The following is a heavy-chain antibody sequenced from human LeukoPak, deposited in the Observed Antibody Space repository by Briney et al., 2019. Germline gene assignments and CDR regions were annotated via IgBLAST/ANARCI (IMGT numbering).Heavy chain of an antibody. CDR3: APQSSSSDY. D-gene: IGHD6-6*01. V-gene: IGHV3-48*01. CDR2: ISSSSSTI. Sequence: GGSLRLSCAASGFTFSSYSMNWVRQAPGKGLEWVSYISSSSSTIYYADSVKGRFTISRDNAKNSLYLQMNSLRAEDTAVYYCAPQSSSSDYWGQGTLVTVSS. CDR1: GFTFSSYS. J-gene: IGHJ4*02.